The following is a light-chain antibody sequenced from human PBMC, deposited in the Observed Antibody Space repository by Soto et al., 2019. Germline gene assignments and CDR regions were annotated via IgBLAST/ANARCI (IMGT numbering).Light chain of an antibody. Sequence: QSALTQPASVSGSPGQSITISCTGSSSDVGGYDYVSWYQQHPGKAPKLLIYEVRDRPSGVSSRFSGSKSGNTASLTISGLQAEDEGDYYCSSHTSLATHVLFGGGTKLTVL. CDR3: SSHTSLATHVL. J-gene: IGLJ2*01. CDR1: SSDVGGYDY. CDR2: EVR. V-gene: IGLV2-14*01.